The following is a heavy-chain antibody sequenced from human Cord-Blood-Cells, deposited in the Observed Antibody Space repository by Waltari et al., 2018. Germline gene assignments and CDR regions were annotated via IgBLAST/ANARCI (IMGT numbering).Heavy chain of an antibody. J-gene: IGHJ4*02. Sequence: QVQLVQSGAEVKKPGSSVKVSCKASGGTFSSYAISWVRQAPGQGLEWMGGSIPMFGTANYAEKVQGRVTITADESTRTAYMGLSSLRSEDTAVYYCARDFGRTGYFDYWGQGTLVTVSS. CDR2: SIPMFGTA. CDR3: ARDFGRTGYFDY. V-gene: IGHV1-69*01. D-gene: IGHD7-27*01. CDR1: GGTFSSYA.